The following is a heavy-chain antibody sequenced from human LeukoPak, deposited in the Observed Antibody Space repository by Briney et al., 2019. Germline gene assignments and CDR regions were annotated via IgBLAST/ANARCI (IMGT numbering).Heavy chain of an antibody. CDR3: ARASLVGATRYHDAFDI. CDR1: GFTFSDYY. CDR2: ISSSGSTI. V-gene: IGHV3-11*04. Sequence: GGSLRLSCAASGFTFSDYYMSWIRQAPGKGLEWVSYISSSGSTIYYADSVEGRFTISRDNAKNSLYLQVNSLRAEDPAVYYCARASLVGATRYHDAFDIWGQGTMVTVSS. D-gene: IGHD1-26*01. J-gene: IGHJ3*02.